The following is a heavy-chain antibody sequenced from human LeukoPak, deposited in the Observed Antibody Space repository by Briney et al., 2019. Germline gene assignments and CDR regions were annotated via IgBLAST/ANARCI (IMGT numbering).Heavy chain of an antibody. Sequence: ASVKVSCKASGYTFTDYYMHWVRQAPGQGLEWMGWINPNSGGTNYAQKFQGRVTMTRGTSISTAYMELSNLRSDDTAVYYCARGLRIAVAGQALQHWGQGTLVTVSS. D-gene: IGHD6-19*01. CDR3: ARGLRIAVAGQALQH. V-gene: IGHV1-2*02. CDR1: GYTFTDYY. CDR2: INPNSGGT. J-gene: IGHJ1*01.